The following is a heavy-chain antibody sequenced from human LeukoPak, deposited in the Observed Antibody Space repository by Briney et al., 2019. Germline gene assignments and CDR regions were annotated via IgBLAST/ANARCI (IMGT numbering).Heavy chain of an antibody. J-gene: IGHJ6*03. D-gene: IGHD3-22*01. V-gene: IGHV3-7*01. Sequence: SGGSLRLSCAASGFTFSSYWMSWVRQAPGKGLEWVANIKQDGSEKYYVDSVKGRFTISRDNAKNSLYLQMNSLRAEDTAVYYCARGRITMIVVVSLLPYYYYMDVWGKGTTVTISS. CDR2: IKQDGSEK. CDR3: ARGRITMIVVVSLLPYYYYMDV. CDR1: GFTFSSYW.